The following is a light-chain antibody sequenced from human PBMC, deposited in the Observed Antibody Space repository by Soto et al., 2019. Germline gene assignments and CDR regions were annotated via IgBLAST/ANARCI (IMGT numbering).Light chain of an antibody. J-gene: IGKJ2*01. CDR1: QSISSSY. Sequence: EIVLTQSPGTLSLSPGERATLSCRASQSISSSYLAWYQQKPGQAPRLLIYAASSRATGIPDRFSGSGSGTAFTLTISRLEPEDFAVYYCHQYGSSSYTFGQGTQLEIK. V-gene: IGKV3-20*01. CDR2: AAS. CDR3: HQYGSSSYT.